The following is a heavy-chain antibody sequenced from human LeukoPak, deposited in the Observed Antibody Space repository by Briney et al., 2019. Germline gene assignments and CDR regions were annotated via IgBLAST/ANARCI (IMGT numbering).Heavy chain of an antibody. J-gene: IGHJ4*02. Sequence: PGGSLRLSCAASGFTFSSYWMTWVRQAPGKGLEWVANIKPDGSEKKYVDSVKGRFTISRDNAKNSLYLQMDSLRAEDTAVYYCARYNYYAGSGHLYWGQGTLVTVSS. CDR1: GFTFSSYW. CDR3: ARYNYYAGSGHLY. V-gene: IGHV3-7*01. D-gene: IGHD3-22*01. CDR2: IKPDGSEK.